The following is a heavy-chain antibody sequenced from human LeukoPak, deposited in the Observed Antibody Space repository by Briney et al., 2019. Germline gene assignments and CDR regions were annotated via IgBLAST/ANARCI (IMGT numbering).Heavy chain of an antibody. Sequence: ASVKVSCKASGYTFINNWMHWVRQAPGQGLEWVGLINPTGTTTLYAQKFQGRVTLTRDMSTSTDYMELRSLKSEDTAVYYCARANMVRGVGLFFDRNWFDPWGQGTLVTVSS. CDR3: ARANMVRGVGLFFDRNWFDP. V-gene: IGHV1-46*01. D-gene: IGHD3-10*01. CDR2: INPTGTTT. CDR1: GYTFINNW. J-gene: IGHJ5*02.